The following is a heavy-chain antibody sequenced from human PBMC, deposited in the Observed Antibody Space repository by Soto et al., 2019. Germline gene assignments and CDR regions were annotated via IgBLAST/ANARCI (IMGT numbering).Heavy chain of an antibody. V-gene: IGHV4-34*01. Sequence: SETLSLTCAVYGGSFSGYYWSWIRQPPGKGLEWIGEINHSGSTNYNPSLKSRVTISVDTSKNQFSLKLSSVTAADTAVYYCASTPIAARPVSPVGGRHNPTTPLIDCWGQGTLVPVSS. D-gene: IGHD6-6*01. CDR1: GGSFSGYY. J-gene: IGHJ4*02. CDR3: ASTPIAARPVSPVGGRHNPTTPLIDC. CDR2: INHSGST.